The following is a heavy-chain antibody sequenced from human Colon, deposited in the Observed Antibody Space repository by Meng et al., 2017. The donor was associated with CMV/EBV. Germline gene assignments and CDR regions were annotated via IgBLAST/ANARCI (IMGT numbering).Heavy chain of an antibody. J-gene: IGHJ4*02. V-gene: IGHV3-23*01. Sequence: GGSLRLSCAASGFTFSSYGMSWVRQAPGKGLEWVSVISGNGGSTYYGDSVKGRFTISRDNSKNTLYLQMNSLRVEDTAVYYCTKEGGDHYWGQGTLVTVSS. CDR1: GFTFSSYG. D-gene: IGHD2-21*02. CDR3: TKEGGDHY. CDR2: ISGNGGST.